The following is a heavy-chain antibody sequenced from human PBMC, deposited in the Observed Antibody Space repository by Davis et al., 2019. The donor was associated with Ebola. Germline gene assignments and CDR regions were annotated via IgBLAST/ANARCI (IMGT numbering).Heavy chain of an antibody. CDR3: ARDAAFVFDY. D-gene: IGHD3-10*01. CDR1: GFTLSDYS. Sequence: GESLKISCAASGFTLSDYSMNWVRQAPGKGLEWVSSISDWSAYIFYADSVKGRFTISRDNAKNLLYLQMNSLRDEDTAVYYCARDAAFVFDYWGQGILVTVSS. V-gene: IGHV3-21*01. CDR2: ISDWSAYI. J-gene: IGHJ4*02.